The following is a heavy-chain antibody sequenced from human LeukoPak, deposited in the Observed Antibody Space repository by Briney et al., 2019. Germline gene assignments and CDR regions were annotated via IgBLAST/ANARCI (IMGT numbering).Heavy chain of an antibody. D-gene: IGHD1-14*01. CDR1: GFTFGGYG. CDR2: IAYDGNRA. CDR3: TRYNNDHFDY. J-gene: IGHJ4*02. Sequence: SGGSLRLSCAGSGFTFGGYGMHWFRQTPGKGLEWVAVIAYDGNRAFYADSVKGRFTISRDNSKNTMSVQMDDLRAEDTAVYYCTRYNNDHFDYWGQGTLVTVSS. V-gene: IGHV3-33*01.